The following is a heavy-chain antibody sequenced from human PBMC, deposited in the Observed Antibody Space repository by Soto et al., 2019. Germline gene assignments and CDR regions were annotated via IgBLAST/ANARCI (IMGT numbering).Heavy chain of an antibody. J-gene: IGHJ6*02. CDR1: GYSVTSSDYY. CDR3: APLSVSLSGPYGIHV. V-gene: IGHV4-39*01. Sequence: SETLSLTCSVSGYSVTSSDYYWAWLRQPPGKGLEWIGSMFYSGLTYYNPSLKSRVTLSVDTSKNQFSVRLNSVTAADTAVYYCAPLSVSLSGPYGIHVWGQGTTVTVSS. D-gene: IGHD2-15*01. CDR2: MFYSGLT.